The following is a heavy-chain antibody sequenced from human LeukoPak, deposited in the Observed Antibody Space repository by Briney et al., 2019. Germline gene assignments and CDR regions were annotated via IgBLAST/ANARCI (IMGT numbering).Heavy chain of an antibody. V-gene: IGHV1-2*02. D-gene: IGHD5-18*01. J-gene: IGHJ4*02. CDR1: GYTFTGYY. Sequence: ASVKVSCKASGYTFTGYYMHWVRQAPGQGLEWMGWINPNSGGTNYAQKFQGRVTMTRDTSISTAYMELSRLRSDDTAVYYCARGPTSRPRVYSYALDYWGQGTLVTVSS. CDR3: ARGPTSRPRVYSYALDY. CDR2: INPNSGGT.